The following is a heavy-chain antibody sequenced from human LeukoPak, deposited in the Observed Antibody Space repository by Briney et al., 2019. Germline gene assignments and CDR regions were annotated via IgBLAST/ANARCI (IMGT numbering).Heavy chain of an antibody. CDR1: GGSISSYY. CDR2: TYYSGTT. J-gene: IGHJ5*02. V-gene: IGHV4-59*01. Sequence: SETLSLTCTVSGGSISSYYWSWIRQPPGKGLEWIGYTYYSGTTNYNPSLKSRVTISIDTSKSQFSLKLTSVTAADTAMYYCARGSNWFDPWGQGTLVTVSS. CDR3: ARGSNWFDP.